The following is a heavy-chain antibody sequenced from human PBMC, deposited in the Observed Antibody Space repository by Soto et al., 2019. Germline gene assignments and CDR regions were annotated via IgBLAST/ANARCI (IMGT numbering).Heavy chain of an antibody. CDR3: ARHAGYDIPADYFDY. CDR1: GGSISSYY. Sequence: SETLSLTCTVSGGSISSYYWSWIRQPPGKGLEWIGYIYYSGSTNYNPSLKSRVTISVDTSKNQFSLKLSSVTAADTAVYYCARHAGYDIPADYFDYWGQGTLVTVFS. D-gene: IGHD3-9*01. J-gene: IGHJ4*02. V-gene: IGHV4-59*08. CDR2: IYYSGST.